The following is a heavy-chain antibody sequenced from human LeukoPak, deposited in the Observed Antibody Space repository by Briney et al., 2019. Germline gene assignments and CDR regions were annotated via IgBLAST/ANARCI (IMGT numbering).Heavy chain of an antibody. V-gene: IGHV4-39*01. Sequence: SETLSLTCTVSGGSISSTSYQWGWLRQPPGRGLEWIGNIYFGGNPYYNPSLNYRVTVSVDTSKNQFSLQLSSVTAADTAVYYCARLRRTAVTTYNYYHYMDVWGKGTTVTVSS. J-gene: IGHJ6*03. D-gene: IGHD4-11*01. CDR3: ARLRRTAVTTYNYYHYMDV. CDR2: IYFGGNP. CDR1: GGSISSTSYQ.